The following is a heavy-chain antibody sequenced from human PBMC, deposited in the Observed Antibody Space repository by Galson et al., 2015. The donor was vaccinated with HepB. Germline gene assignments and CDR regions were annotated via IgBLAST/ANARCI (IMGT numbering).Heavy chain of an antibody. CDR2: IYYSGST. D-gene: IGHD5-24*01. Sequence: ETLSLTCTVSGGSISSSSYYWGWIRQPPGKGLEWIGSIYYSGSTYYNPSLKSRVTISVDTSKNQFSLKLSSVTAADTAVYYCARLPLGDGYNFFDYWGQGTLVTVSS. J-gene: IGHJ4*02. CDR1: GGSISSSSYY. CDR3: ARLPLGDGYNFFDY. V-gene: IGHV4-39*01.